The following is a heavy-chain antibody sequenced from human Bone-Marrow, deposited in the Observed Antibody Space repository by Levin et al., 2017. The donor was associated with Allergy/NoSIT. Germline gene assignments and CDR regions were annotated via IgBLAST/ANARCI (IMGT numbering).Heavy chain of an antibody. CDR1: GFTFDDYA. CDR3: AKDIGARGGGELDY. D-gene: IGHD3-16*01. V-gene: IGHV3-9*01. CDR2: ISWNSGSI. Sequence: SLKISCAASGFTFDDYAMHWVRQAPGKGLEWVSGISWNSGSIGYADSVKGRFTISRDNAKNSLYLQMNSLRAEDTALYYCAKDIGARGGGELDYWGQGTLVTVSS. J-gene: IGHJ4*02.